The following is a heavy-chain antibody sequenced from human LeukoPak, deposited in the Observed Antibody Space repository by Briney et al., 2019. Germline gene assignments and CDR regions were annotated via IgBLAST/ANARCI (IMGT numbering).Heavy chain of an antibody. J-gene: IGHJ4*02. V-gene: IGHV1-69*04. CDR3: ARGGEFVGYGDYTYYFDY. Sequence: SVKVSCKASGGTFSSYAISWVRQAPGQGLEWMGRIIPILGIANYAQKFQGRVTMTRDTSISTAYMELSRLRSDDTAVYYCARGGEFVGYGDYTYYFDYWGQGTLVTVSS. D-gene: IGHD3-16*01. CDR1: GGTFSSYA. CDR2: IIPILGIA.